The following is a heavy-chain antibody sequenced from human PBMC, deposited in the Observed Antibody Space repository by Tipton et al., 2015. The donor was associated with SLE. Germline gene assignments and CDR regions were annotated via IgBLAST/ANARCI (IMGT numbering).Heavy chain of an antibody. CDR2: IGGSGDYI. CDR1: GFTFSSYN. V-gene: IGHV3-21*01. D-gene: IGHD3-10*01. CDR3: ARELKTMVRGVIGAFDI. Sequence: SLRLSCAASGFTFSSYNMNWVRQAPGKGLEWVSSIGGSGDYIYYTDSVRGRFTISRDNAKNSLYLQMNSLRAEDTAVYYCARELKTMVRGVIGAFDIWGQGTMVTVSS. J-gene: IGHJ3*02.